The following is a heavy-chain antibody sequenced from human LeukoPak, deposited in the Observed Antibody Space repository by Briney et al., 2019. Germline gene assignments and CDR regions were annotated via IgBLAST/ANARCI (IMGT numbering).Heavy chain of an antibody. CDR3: AKGDSSGFVFDY. Sequence: GGSLRLSCAAPGFTFSSYGMLWVRQAPGKGLEWVAVIWYDGSNKYYADSVKGRFTISRDNSKNTLYLQMNSLRAEDTAVYYCAKGDSSGFVFDYWGQGTLVTVSS. J-gene: IGHJ4*02. CDR2: IWYDGSNK. CDR1: GFTFSSYG. D-gene: IGHD3-22*01. V-gene: IGHV3-33*06.